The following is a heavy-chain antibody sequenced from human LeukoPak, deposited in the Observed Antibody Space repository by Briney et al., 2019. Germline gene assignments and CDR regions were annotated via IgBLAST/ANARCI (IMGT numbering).Heavy chain of an antibody. D-gene: IGHD6-13*01. CDR3: AREEHAYSSSWYAGY. V-gene: IGHV3-21*01. J-gene: IGHJ4*02. CDR1: GFTFSSYS. Sequence: GRSLRLSCVASGFTFSSYSMNWVRQAPGKGLEWVSSISSSSSYIYYADSVKGRFTISRDNSKNTLYLQMNSLRAEDTAVYYCAREEHAYSSSWYAGYWGQGTLVTVSS. CDR2: ISSSSSYI.